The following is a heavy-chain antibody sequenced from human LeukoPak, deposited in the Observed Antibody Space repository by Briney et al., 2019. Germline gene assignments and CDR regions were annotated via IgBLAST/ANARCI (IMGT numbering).Heavy chain of an antibody. Sequence: GASVKVSCKASGYTFTSYDINWVRQATGRGLEWMGWMNPNSGNTGYAQKFQGRVTMTRNTSISTAYMELSSLRSEDTAVYYCAKEFSATPRAAAQTGDAFDVWGQGTIVTVSS. V-gene: IGHV1-8*01. J-gene: IGHJ3*01. CDR1: GYTFTSYD. CDR3: AKEFSATPRAAAQTGDAFDV. CDR2: MNPNSGNT. D-gene: IGHD7-27*01.